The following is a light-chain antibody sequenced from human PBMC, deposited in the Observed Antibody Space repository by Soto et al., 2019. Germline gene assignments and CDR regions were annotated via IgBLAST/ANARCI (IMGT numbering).Light chain of an antibody. Sequence: DIQMTQSPSSLSASVGDRVTITCRASQSISSYLHGYQQKPGKAPKLLIYAASSLQSGVPSRFSGSGSGTDFTLTISSLQPEDFATYYCQQSNSIPVTFGQGTKVEIK. CDR1: QSISSY. CDR2: AAS. CDR3: QQSNSIPVT. V-gene: IGKV1-39*01. J-gene: IGKJ1*01.